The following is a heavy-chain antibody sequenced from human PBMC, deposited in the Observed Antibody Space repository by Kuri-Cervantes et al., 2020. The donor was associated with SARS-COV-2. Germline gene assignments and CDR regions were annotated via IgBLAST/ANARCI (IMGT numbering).Heavy chain of an antibody. V-gene: IGHV1-2*04. J-gene: IGHJ6*02. CDR3: ARGGDIVVVPATASGVTYYYYGMDV. Sequence: SVKVSCKASGYTFTGYYMHWVRQAPGQGLEWMGWVNPNSGGTNYAQKFQGWVTMTRDTSISTAYMELSRLRSDDTAVYYCARGGDIVVVPATASGVTYYYYGMDVWGQGTTVTVSS. D-gene: IGHD2-2*01. CDR2: VNPNSGGT. CDR1: GYTFTGYY.